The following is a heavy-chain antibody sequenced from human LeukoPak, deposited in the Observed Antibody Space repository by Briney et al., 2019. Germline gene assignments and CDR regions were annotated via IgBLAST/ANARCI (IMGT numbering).Heavy chain of an antibody. CDR3: ARVHFPADC. CDR1: GFTFETYW. Sequence: GGSLRLSCVACGFTFETYWMSWVRQAQGKGLEWLANIKHDGREKYYVDSVKGRFTISRDNAKASVYLHMNSLRVEDTAIYYCARVHFPADCWGQGTLVTVSS. V-gene: IGHV3-7*01. CDR2: IKHDGREK. J-gene: IGHJ4*02. D-gene: IGHD2-2*01.